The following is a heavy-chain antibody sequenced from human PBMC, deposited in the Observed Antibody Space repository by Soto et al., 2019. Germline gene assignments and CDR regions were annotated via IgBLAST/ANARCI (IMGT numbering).Heavy chain of an antibody. D-gene: IGHD6-19*01. CDR3: VKDSWWLVSFDH. Sequence: QVQLVESGGGGVQPGRSLRLTCAASGFAFKSYGMHWVRQAPGRGLEWVAAISYDGGHMYYADSVKGRFTISRDNSKNTLYLQMTSLGPEDTAVYYCVKDSWWLVSFDHWGQGTLVTVSS. CDR1: GFAFKSYG. V-gene: IGHV3-30*18. CDR2: ISYDGGHM. J-gene: IGHJ4*02.